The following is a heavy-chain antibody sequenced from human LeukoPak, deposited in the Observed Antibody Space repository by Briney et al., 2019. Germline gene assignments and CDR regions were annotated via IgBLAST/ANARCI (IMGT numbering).Heavy chain of an antibody. CDR1: GFTFSSYA. J-gene: IGHJ6*04. V-gene: IGHV3-23*01. D-gene: IGHD6-19*01. CDR3: AKDTTVAVARGVGDYYYGVDV. Sequence: GGSLGLSCAASGFTFSSYAMSWVRQAPGKGLEWVSAISGTGGSTYYADSVKGRFTISRDNSKNTLYLQMDSLRAEDTAVYYCAKDTTVAVARGVGDYYYGVDVWGIGTTVTVSS. CDR2: ISGTGGST.